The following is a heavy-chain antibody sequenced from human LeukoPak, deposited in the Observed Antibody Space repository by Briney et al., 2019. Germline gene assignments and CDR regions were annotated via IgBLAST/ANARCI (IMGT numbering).Heavy chain of an antibody. Sequence: GRSLRLSCAASGFTFSSYGMHWVRQAPGKGLEWVAVIWYDGSNKYYADSVKGRFTISRDNSKNTLYLQMNSLRAEDTAVYYCAREWANFDWLHFDYWGQGTLVTVSS. CDR2: IWYDGSNK. V-gene: IGHV3-33*01. J-gene: IGHJ4*02. CDR3: AREWANFDWLHFDY. CDR1: GFTFSSYG. D-gene: IGHD3-9*01.